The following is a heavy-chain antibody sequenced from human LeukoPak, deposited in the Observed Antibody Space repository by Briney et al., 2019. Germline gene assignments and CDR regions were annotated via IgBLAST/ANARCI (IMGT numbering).Heavy chain of an antibody. CDR2: RSIYNGNT. CDR3: ARGGPFPSGSSSREYYLDY. Sequence: ASVKVSCKASGYDFINYGISWVRQAPGQGLEWMGWRSIYNGNTDYKLQGRVTMTTDPSTSTAYMEVRSLRSDDTAVYYCARGGPFPSGSSSREYYLDYWGQGTLVTVSS. J-gene: IGHJ4*02. CDR1: GYDFINYG. V-gene: IGHV1-18*01. D-gene: IGHD6-6*01.